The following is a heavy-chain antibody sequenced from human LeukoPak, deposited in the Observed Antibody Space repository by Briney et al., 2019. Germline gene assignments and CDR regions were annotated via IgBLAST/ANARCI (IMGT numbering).Heavy chain of an antibody. Sequence: GGSLRLSCAACGFTFSSYSMNWVRQAPGKGLEWVSSISSSSSYIYYADSVKGRFTISRDNAKNSLYLQMNSLRAEDTAVYYCARDAWRLLQSLRYNWFDPWGQGTLVTVSS. CDR1: GFTFSSYS. J-gene: IGHJ5*02. CDR2: ISSSSSYI. V-gene: IGHV3-21*01. D-gene: IGHD5-24*01. CDR3: ARDAWRLLQSLRYNWFDP.